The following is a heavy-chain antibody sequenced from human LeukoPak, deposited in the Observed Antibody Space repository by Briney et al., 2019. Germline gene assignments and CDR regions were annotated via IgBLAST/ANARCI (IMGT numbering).Heavy chain of an antibody. J-gene: IGHJ4*02. V-gene: IGHV3-7*01. Sequence: GGSLRLSCSGSVFSFRRYRMALVRQAPGKGLEGVASINQDVSRIHYVDSVKGRFTISRDNAKNSLILQVPSLRVEDTAVYYCARFKANVTKFAYWGQGTLVTVSS. CDR1: VFSFRRYR. D-gene: IGHD2-8*01. CDR2: INQDVSRI. CDR3: ARFKANVTKFAY.